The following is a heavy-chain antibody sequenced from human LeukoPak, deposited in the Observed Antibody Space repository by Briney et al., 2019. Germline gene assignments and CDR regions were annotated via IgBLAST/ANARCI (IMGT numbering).Heavy chain of an antibody. J-gene: IGHJ3*02. CDR1: GFTFSSYS. CDR3: ARGHGNIIRPI. CDR2: ISSSSSYI. V-gene: IGHV3-21*01. Sequence: GSLRLSCAASGFTFSSYSMNWVRQAPGKGLEWVSSISSSSSYIYCADSVKGRFTISRDNAKNSLHLQMNTLRVEDTAVYYCARGHGNIIRPIWGQGTIVTVSS. D-gene: IGHD1/OR15-1a*01.